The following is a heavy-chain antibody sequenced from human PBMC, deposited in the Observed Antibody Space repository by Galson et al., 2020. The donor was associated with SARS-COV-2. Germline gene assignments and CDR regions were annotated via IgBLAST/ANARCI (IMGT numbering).Heavy chain of an antibody. J-gene: IGHJ6*02. D-gene: IGHD4-17*01. CDR1: DAPISSYY. V-gene: IGHV4-59*01. CDR2: ISYSGST. Sequence: ETSETLSLTCSVSDAPISSYYWSWLRQPPGKGLEWIGYISYSGSTSYNPSLRSRVTISVDLSKNQFSLKLSSVTAADTAVYYCARDPAPLYGDNYYYGMDVWGRGTTVTVSS. CDR3: ARDPAPLYGDNYYYGMDV.